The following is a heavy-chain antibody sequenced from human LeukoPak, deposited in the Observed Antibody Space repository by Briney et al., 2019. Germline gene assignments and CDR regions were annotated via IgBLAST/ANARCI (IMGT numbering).Heavy chain of an antibody. CDR3: VRGITTVTTLFDY. V-gene: IGHV3-64*01. CDR1: GFTFSSYA. D-gene: IGHD4-17*01. Sequence: GGSLRLSCAASGFTFSSYAMHWVRQAPGKGLEYVSAITTNGDTTYYANSVKGRFTISRDNSKNTLYLEMGSLRAEDMAVYYCVRGITTVTTLFDYWGQGTLVTVSS. CDR2: ITTNGDTT. J-gene: IGHJ4*02.